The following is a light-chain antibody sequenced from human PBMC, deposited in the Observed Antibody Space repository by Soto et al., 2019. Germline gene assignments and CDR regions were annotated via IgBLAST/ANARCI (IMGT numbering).Light chain of an antibody. CDR1: SSDVGGYNS. CDR2: GVS. CDR3: SSYAGRNNAVV. J-gene: IGLJ2*01. Sequence: QSALTQPPSASGSPGQSVTISCTGTSSDVGGYNSVSWYQQHPGKAPKLMIYGVSTRPSGVPDRFSGSKSGNTASLTVSGLQAEDEADYYCSSYAGRNNAVVFGGGTQLTV. V-gene: IGLV2-8*01.